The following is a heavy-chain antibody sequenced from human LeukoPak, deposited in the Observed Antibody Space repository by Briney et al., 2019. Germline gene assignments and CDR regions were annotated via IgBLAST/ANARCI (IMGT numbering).Heavy chain of an antibody. D-gene: IGHD3-22*01. CDR3: ARRPYYYDSSGYYYWDY. CDR2: IYPGDSDT. J-gene: IGHJ4*02. CDR1: GYSFTSYW. V-gene: IGHV5-51*01. Sequence: GESLEISCKGSGYSFTSYWIGWVRQMPGKGLEWMGIIYPGDSDTRYSPSFQGQVTISADKSISTAYLQWSSLKASDTAMYYCARRPYYYDSSGYYYWDYWGQGTLVTVSS.